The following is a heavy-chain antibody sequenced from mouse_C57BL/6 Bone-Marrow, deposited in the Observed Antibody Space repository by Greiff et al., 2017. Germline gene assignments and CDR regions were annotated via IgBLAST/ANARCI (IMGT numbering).Heavy chain of an antibody. V-gene: IGHV14-4*01. CDR1: GFNIKDDY. D-gene: IGHD2-3*01. Sequence: EVQLQQSGAELVRPGASVKLSCTASGFNIKDDYIHWVKQRPEQGLEWIGGIDPEIGDTEYASKFQGKATITSDTSSNTAYLQRSSLTSEDTAVYYCSAFDGNYFDFWGQGTPLTVAS. J-gene: IGHJ2*01. CDR3: SAFDGNYFDF. CDR2: IDPEIGDT.